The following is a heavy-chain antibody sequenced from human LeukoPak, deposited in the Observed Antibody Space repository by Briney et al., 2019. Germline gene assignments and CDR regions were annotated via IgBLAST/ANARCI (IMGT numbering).Heavy chain of an antibody. CDR1: GFTFSNYA. D-gene: IGHD3-10*01. Sequence: GGSLRLSCSASGFTFSNYAMHWVRQAPGKGLEYVSAITSSGANTHLEDSLKGSFTISRDNSKNTLFLQMSGLRTEDTAVYYCVKGNTMIRGPFDYWGQGTLVTVSS. CDR2: ITSSGANT. CDR3: VKGNTMIRGPFDY. J-gene: IGHJ4*02. V-gene: IGHV3-64D*09.